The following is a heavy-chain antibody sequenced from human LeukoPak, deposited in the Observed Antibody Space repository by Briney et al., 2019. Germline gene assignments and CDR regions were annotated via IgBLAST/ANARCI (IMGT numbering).Heavy chain of an antibody. Sequence: GRSLRLSCAASGFTFSNYAMHWVRQAPGKGLEWVAFISYDGSNKYYADSVKGRFTISRDNSKNTLYLQMNSLRAEDTAVYYCASAYSSGWSSDYWGQGTLVTVSS. D-gene: IGHD6-19*01. CDR1: GFTFSNYA. V-gene: IGHV3-30-3*01. CDR3: ASAYSSGWSSDY. CDR2: ISYDGSNK. J-gene: IGHJ4*02.